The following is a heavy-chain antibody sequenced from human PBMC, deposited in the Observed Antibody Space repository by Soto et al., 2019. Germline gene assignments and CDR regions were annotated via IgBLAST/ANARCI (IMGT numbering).Heavy chain of an antibody. J-gene: IGHJ4*02. Sequence: ETLSLTCTVSGGSISSSSYYWGWIRQPPGKGLEWIGSIYYSGSTYYNPSLKSRVTISVDTSKNQFSLKLSSVTAADTAVYYCARQYDILTGYYSVWYWGQGTLVTVSS. CDR3: ARQYDILTGYYSVWY. CDR1: GGSISSSSYY. CDR2: IYYSGST. V-gene: IGHV4-39*01. D-gene: IGHD3-9*01.